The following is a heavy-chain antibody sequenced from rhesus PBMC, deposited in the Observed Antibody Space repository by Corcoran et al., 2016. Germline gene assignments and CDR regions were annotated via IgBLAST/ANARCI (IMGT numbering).Heavy chain of an antibody. CDR3: ARDSLENSRDY. J-gene: IGHJ4*01. V-gene: IGHV4-80*01. D-gene: IGHD1-1*01. CDR1: GASISSYW. Sequence: QVQLQESGPGLVKPSEILSLTCAVSGASISSYWWNWIRQPPGKGLEWIGEIDGKRGRVNNHPTLKRRVTISKDASKNQFSLKLTSVTAADPAVYYCARDSLENSRDYWGQGVLVTVSS. CDR2: IDGKRGRV.